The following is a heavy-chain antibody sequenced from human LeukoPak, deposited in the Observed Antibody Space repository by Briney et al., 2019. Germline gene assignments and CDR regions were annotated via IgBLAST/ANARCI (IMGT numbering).Heavy chain of an antibody. CDR1: GFTFSSYA. V-gene: IGHV3-23*01. CDR2: ISGSGGST. J-gene: IGHJ4*02. CDR3: AKGHPPNYYDSSGYLVYFDY. Sequence: GGSLRLSCAASGFTFSSYAMSWVRQAPGKGLEWVSAISGSGGSTYYADSVKGRFTTSRDNSKNTLYLQMNSLRAEDTAVYYCAKGHPPNYYDSSGYLVYFDYWGQGTLVTVSS. D-gene: IGHD3-22*01.